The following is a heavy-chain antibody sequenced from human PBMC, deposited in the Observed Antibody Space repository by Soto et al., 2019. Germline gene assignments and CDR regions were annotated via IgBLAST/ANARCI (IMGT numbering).Heavy chain of an antibody. Sequence: PSETLSLTCAVSGYSISSGYYWGWIRQPPGKGLEWIGSIYHSGSTYYNPSLKSRVTISVDTSKNQFSLKLSSVTAADTAVYYCARDLTLGTAMAGRWFDPRGQGTLVTVSS. CDR3: ARDLTLGTAMAGRWFDP. CDR1: GYSISSGYY. V-gene: IGHV4-38-2*02. D-gene: IGHD5-18*01. J-gene: IGHJ5*02. CDR2: IYHSGST.